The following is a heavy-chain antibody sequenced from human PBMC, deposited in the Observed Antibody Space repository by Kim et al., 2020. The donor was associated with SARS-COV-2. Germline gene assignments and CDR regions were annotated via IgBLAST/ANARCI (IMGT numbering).Heavy chain of an antibody. CDR2: ISWNSGSI. D-gene: IGHD3-9*01. CDR1: GFTFGDYA. Sequence: GGSLRLSCAASGFTFGDYAMHWVRQAPGKGLEWVSGISWNSGSIGYADSVKGRFTISRDNAKNSLYLQMNSLRAEDTALYYCAKDIGFDWLPRDAFDIWGQGRMVTVSS. V-gene: IGHV3-9*01. CDR3: AKDIGFDWLPRDAFDI. J-gene: IGHJ3*02.